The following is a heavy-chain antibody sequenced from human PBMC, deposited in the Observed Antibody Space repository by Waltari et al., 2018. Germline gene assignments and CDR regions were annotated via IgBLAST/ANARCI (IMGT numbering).Heavy chain of an antibody. Sequence: EVQLVESGGGLVQPGGSLRLSCVASGFSFTSSWMAWVRQAPGKGLEWVANIKQDGSEKYFVDFVKCRFTISRDNAKNSLYLQMNSLRAEDTAVYYCARDPTTATTFLLHYFDYWGQGTLVTVSS. V-gene: IGHV3-7*01. J-gene: IGHJ4*02. CDR1: GFSFTSSW. CDR2: IKQDGSEK. D-gene: IGHD4-17*01. CDR3: ARDPTTATTFLLHYFDY.